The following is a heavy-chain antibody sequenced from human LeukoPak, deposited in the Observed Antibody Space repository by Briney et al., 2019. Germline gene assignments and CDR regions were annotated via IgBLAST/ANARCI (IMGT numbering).Heavy chain of an antibody. CDR3: ARDPAIGAFDI. Sequence: SETLSLTCAVYGGSFSGYYWSWIRQPPGKGLEWIGEINHSGSTNYNPSLKSRVTISVDTSKNQFSLKLNSVTAADTAVYYCARDPAIGAFDIWGQGTLVTVSS. CDR1: GGSFSGYY. CDR2: INHSGST. V-gene: IGHV4-34*01. D-gene: IGHD2-21*01. J-gene: IGHJ3*02.